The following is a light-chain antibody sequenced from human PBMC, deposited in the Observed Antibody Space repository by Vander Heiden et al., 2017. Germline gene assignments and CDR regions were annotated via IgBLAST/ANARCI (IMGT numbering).Light chain of an antibody. V-gene: IGKV2-28*01. CDR1: QSLLHSNGYTY. CDR2: LGS. Sequence: DFVMTQSPLSLPVTPGEPASISCRSSQSLLHSNGYTYLDWYLQKPGQSPQLLIYLGSNRASGVPDRFSGRGSGTDFTLKISRVEAEDVGVYYCMQALQTPYTFGQGTKLEIK. CDR3: MQALQTPYT. J-gene: IGKJ2*01.